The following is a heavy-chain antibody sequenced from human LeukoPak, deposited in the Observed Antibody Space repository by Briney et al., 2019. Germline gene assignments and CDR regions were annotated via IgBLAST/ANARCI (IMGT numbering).Heavy chain of an antibody. V-gene: IGHV6-1*01. Sequence: SQTLTLTCVISGDSVTSNSVTWNWIRQSPSRGLEWLGRTYYRSTWYNDYAVSVRGRITVNPDTSKNQFSLHLNSVTPEDTAVYYCARRLTQYDCFDPWGQGILVTVSS. D-gene: IGHD2-2*01. CDR1: GDSVTSNSVT. J-gene: IGHJ5*02. CDR2: TYYRSTWYN. CDR3: ARRLTQYDCFDP.